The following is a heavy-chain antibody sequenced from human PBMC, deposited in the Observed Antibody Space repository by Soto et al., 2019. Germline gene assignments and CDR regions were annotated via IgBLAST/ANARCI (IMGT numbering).Heavy chain of an antibody. CDR2: IYHSGST. CDR3: AREGPSSSWYNWFDP. J-gene: IGHJ5*02. CDR1: GGSISSGGYS. D-gene: IGHD6-13*01. V-gene: IGHV4-30-2*01. Sequence: SETLSLTCAVSGGSISSGGYSWSWIRQPPGKGLEWIGYIYHSGSTYYNPSLKSRVTISVDRSKNQFSLKLSSVTAADTAVYYCAREGPSSSWYNWFDPWGQGTLVTVSS.